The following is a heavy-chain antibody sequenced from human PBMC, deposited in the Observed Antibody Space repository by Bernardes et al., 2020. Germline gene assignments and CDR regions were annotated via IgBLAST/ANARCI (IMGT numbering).Heavy chain of an antibody. J-gene: IGHJ2*01. V-gene: IGHV3-21*01. CDR3: ARDPSSTSPYGWYFDL. Sequence: GGSLRLSCAASGFTFTTSSMNWVRQAPGKGLEWVSSISSSSTYKNYADSVKGRFTISRDNARNSVHLQMNNLRAEDTAVYYCARDPSSTSPYGWYFDLWGRGTLVTVSS. CDR1: GFTFTTSS. D-gene: IGHD2-2*01. CDR2: ISSSSTYK.